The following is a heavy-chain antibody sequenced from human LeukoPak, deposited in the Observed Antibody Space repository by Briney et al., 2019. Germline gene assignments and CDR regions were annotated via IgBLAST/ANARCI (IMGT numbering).Heavy chain of an antibody. CDR2: IYSGGST. D-gene: IGHD6-13*01. CDR1: GFTVSINY. CDR3: ARDSGYSSSWAFDY. Sequence: GGSLRLSCAASGFTVSINYMSWVRQAPGKGLEWVSVIYSGGSTYYADSVKGRFTISRDNSKNTLYLQMNSLRAEDTAVYYCARDSGYSSSWAFDYWGQGTLVTVSS. V-gene: IGHV3-66*01. J-gene: IGHJ4*02.